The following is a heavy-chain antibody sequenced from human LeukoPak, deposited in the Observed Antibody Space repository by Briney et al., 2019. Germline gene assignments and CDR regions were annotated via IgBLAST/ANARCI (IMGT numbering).Heavy chain of an antibody. CDR2: ISYDGSNK. V-gene: IGHV3-30-3*01. D-gene: IGHD6-19*01. Sequence: PGGSLRLSCAASGFTFSNAWMRWVRQAPGKGLEWVAVISYDGSNKYYADSVKGRFTISRDNSKNTLYLQMNSLRAEDTAVYYCVKYSSGWYGYFDYWGQGTLVTVSS. CDR1: GFTFSNAW. CDR3: VKYSSGWYGYFDY. J-gene: IGHJ4*02.